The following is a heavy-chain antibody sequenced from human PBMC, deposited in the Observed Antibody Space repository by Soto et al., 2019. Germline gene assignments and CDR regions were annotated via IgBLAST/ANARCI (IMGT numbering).Heavy chain of an antibody. D-gene: IGHD3-3*01. CDR1: GFTFSSYA. J-gene: IGHJ4*02. V-gene: IGHV3-23*01. CDR2: ISGSGCST. Sequence: GGSLRLSCAASGFTFSSYAMSWVRQAPGKGLEWVSAISGSGCSTYYADSVKGRFTISRDNSKNTLYLQMNSLRAEDTAVYYCANNYDFWSGYYYWGQGTLVTVSS. CDR3: ANNYDFWSGYYY.